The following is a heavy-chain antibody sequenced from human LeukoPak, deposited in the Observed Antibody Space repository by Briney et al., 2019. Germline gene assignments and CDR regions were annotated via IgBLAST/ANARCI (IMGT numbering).Heavy chain of an antibody. Sequence: HGESLKISCKGSGYMFTSDWIGWVRQMPGKGLEWMGIIYPGDSDTRYSPSFQGQVTMSADKSISAAYLQWSSLKASDTAMYYCARRGRSSNYFDYWGQGTLVTVSS. J-gene: IGHJ4*02. CDR2: IYPGDSDT. CDR1: GYMFTSDW. D-gene: IGHD6-6*01. CDR3: ARRGRSSNYFDY. V-gene: IGHV5-51*01.